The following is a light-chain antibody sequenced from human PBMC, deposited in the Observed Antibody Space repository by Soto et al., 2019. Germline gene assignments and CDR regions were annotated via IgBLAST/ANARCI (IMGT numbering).Light chain of an antibody. V-gene: IGKV1-9*01. CDR3: QHLRTYPFS. J-gene: IGKJ2*03. CDR1: QYISTS. Sequence: DIQLTQSPSFLSASVGDRVTVSCRASQYISTSLAWFQQKAGKVPQLLVYPASTLQDGVPSRFSGSGSGTYFTLTINNLQAEDFATYYCQHLRTYPFSFGPGTKLDIK. CDR2: PAS.